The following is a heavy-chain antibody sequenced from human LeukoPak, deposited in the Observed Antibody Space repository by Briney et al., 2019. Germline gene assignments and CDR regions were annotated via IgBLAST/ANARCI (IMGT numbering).Heavy chain of an antibody. CDR1: GVTSSSCA. D-gene: IGHD6-13*01. V-gene: IGHV1-69*13. J-gene: IGHJ3*01. CDR3: AKQDVRRILSAAGQRAFTV. Sequence: SVKVSCKASGVTSSSCAINWVRQAPGQGLEWMGGIIPIFGTTDYAQKFQGRVTITADASTRTAYMDLSSLTSQDTAVYFCAKQDVRRILSAAGQRAFTVWGQGTTVTVS. CDR2: IIPIFGTT.